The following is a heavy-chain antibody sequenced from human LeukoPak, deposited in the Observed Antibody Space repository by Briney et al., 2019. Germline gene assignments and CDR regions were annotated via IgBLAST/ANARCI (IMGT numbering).Heavy chain of an antibody. CDR2: VNSDGSST. V-gene: IGHV3-74*01. CDR1: GFIFSDYW. Sequence: PRGSLRLSCAASGFIFSDYWMHWVRQAPGKGLVWVSRVNSDGSSTTYADSVKGRFTISRDNAKNTLYLQMNSLRTEDTAVYYCATFANEDFDIWGQGTMVTVSS. J-gene: IGHJ3*02. CDR3: ATFANEDFDI.